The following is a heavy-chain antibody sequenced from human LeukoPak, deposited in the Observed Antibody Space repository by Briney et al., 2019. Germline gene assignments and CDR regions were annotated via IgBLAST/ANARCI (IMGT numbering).Heavy chain of an antibody. D-gene: IGHD3-22*01. Sequence: PSETLSLTCTVSGGSISSYYWSWIRQPPGKGLEWIGYIYYSGSTNYNPSLKSRVTISVDTSKNQFSLKLSSVTAADTAVYYCARTYDSSGYLYYYYYMDVWGKGTTVTVSS. CDR1: GGSISSYY. V-gene: IGHV4-59*01. J-gene: IGHJ6*03. CDR2: IYYSGST. CDR3: ARTYDSSGYLYYYYYMDV.